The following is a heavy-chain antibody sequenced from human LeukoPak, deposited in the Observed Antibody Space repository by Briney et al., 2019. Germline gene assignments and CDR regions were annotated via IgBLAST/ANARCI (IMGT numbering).Heavy chain of an antibody. CDR1: GGSISSGSYY. Sequence: PSQTLSLTCTVSGGSISSGSYYWSWIRQPAGKGLEWIGRIYTSGSTNYNSSLKSRVTISVDTSKNQFSLKLSSVTAADTAVYYCARSQYADYDFWSGYSPFDYWGQGTLVTVSS. D-gene: IGHD3-3*01. J-gene: IGHJ4*02. CDR2: IYTSGST. V-gene: IGHV4-61*02. CDR3: ARSQYADYDFWSGYSPFDY.